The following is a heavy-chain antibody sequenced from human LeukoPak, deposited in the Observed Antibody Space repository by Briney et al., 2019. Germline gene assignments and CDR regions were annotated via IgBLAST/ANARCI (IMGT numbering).Heavy chain of an antibody. D-gene: IGHD2-2*02. CDR3: AREHCSSSNCYKAFDI. J-gene: IGHJ3*02. Sequence: SETLSLTCSVSGGSISSGNFYRSWIRQTPGKGLEWIGYIYYSGSTYYNPSLKSRAAISIDTSKNQFSLKLSSVTAADTAVYYCAREHCSSSNCYKAFDIWGQGTMVTVSS. V-gene: IGHV4-30-4*01. CDR2: IYYSGST. CDR1: GGSISSGNFY.